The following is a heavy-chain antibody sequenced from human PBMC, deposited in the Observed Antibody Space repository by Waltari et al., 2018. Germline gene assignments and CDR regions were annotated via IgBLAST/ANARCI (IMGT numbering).Heavy chain of an antibody. Sequence: QVQLQESGPGLVKPSETLSLTCAVSDYSISSGYYWAWIRQPPGRGLEWIGTIYHSGSTYHNPSLKSRVTISVDTSKNQFSLKLRSVTAADTAVYYCAREYCSGGRCTPPYYFEYWGQGVLVTVSS. CDR2: IYHSGST. V-gene: IGHV4-38-2*02. D-gene: IGHD2-15*01. CDR3: AREYCSGGRCTPPYYFEY. CDR1: DYSISSGYY. J-gene: IGHJ4*02.